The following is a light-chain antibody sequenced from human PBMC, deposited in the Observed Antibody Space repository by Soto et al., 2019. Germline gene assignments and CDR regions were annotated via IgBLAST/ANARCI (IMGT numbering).Light chain of an antibody. V-gene: IGKV4-1*01. CDR3: QQHYSTSRS. J-gene: IGKJ1*01. Sequence: DIVVNLAGDSLTMYMGEGATINCKSSESVLYSSNNKNYLALYQQKPAQPPELLIYWASTRESGVPDRFSGSGSGTDFTLTISSLQAEHVAVYYFQQHYSTSRSFGRGTKVDI. CDR2: WAS. CDR1: ESVLYSSNNKNY.